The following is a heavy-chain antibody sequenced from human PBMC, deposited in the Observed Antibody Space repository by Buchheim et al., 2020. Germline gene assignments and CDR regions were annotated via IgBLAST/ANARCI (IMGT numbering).Heavy chain of an antibody. CDR2: IYYSGST. J-gene: IGHJ6*02. CDR3: ARDLDYYGSGYGMDV. Sequence: QVQLQESGPGLVKPSETLSLTCTVSGGSISSYYWSWIRQPPGKGLEWIGYIYYSGSTNYNPSLKSRVTISGDTSKNPFSLKLSSVTAADTAVYYCARDLDYYGSGYGMDVWGQGTT. V-gene: IGHV4-59*01. CDR1: GGSISSYY. D-gene: IGHD3-10*01.